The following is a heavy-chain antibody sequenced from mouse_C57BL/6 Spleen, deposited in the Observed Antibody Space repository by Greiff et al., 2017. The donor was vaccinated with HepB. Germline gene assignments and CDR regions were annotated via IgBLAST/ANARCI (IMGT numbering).Heavy chain of an antibody. D-gene: IGHD1-1*01. CDR3: ASAHGSSYPFAY. J-gene: IGHJ3*01. CDR1: GFTFSSYG. Sequence: EVKLVESGGDLVKPGGSLKLSCAASGFTFSSYGMSWVRQTPDKRLEWVATISSGGSYTYYPDSVKGRFTISRDNAKNTLYLQMSSLKSEDTAMYYCASAHGSSYPFAYWGQGTLVTVSA. V-gene: IGHV5-6*01. CDR2: ISSGGSYT.